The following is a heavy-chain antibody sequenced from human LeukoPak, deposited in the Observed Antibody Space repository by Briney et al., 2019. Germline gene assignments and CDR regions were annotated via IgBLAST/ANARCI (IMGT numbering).Heavy chain of an antibody. V-gene: IGHV4-39*07. D-gene: IGHD2-15*01. J-gene: IGHJ4*02. CDR1: GGSISSSSYY. CDR2: IYYSGST. Sequence: SETLPLTCTVSGGSISSSSYYWGWIRQPPGKGLEWIGSIYYSGSTYYNPSLKGRVTISVDTSKNQFSLKLSSVTAADTAVYYCSSTCSGGSCHDYWGQGTLVTVSS. CDR3: SSTCSGGSCHDY.